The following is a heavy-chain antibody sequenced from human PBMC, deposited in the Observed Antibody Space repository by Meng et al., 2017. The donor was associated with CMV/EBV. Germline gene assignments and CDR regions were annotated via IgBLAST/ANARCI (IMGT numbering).Heavy chain of an antibody. CDR1: GFTFSSYA. Sequence: GESLKISCAASGFTFSSYAMHWVRRAPGKGLEWVAVISYDGSNKYYADSVKGRFTISRDNSKNTLYLQMNSLRAEDTAVYYCAREGLRTIFDRTYYYYGMDVWGQGTTVTVSS. CDR2: ISYDGSNK. V-gene: IGHV3-30*04. J-gene: IGHJ6*02. D-gene: IGHD3-3*01. CDR3: AREGLRTIFDRTYYYYGMDV.